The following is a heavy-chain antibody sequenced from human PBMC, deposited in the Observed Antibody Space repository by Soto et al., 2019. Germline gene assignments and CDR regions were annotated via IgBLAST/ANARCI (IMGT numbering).Heavy chain of an antibody. CDR1: GFTFSSYA. Sequence: EVQLLESGGGLVQPGGSLRLSCAASGFTFSSYAMSWVRQAPGKGLEWVSAISGSGGSTYYADSVKGRFTISRDNSKNTLYLQMNSLRAEDTAVYYCAKDCAGWIYEKNDAFDIWGQGTVFTVSS. CDR2: ISGSGGST. J-gene: IGHJ3*02. CDR3: AKDCAGWIYEKNDAFDI. D-gene: IGHD1-7*01. V-gene: IGHV3-23*01.